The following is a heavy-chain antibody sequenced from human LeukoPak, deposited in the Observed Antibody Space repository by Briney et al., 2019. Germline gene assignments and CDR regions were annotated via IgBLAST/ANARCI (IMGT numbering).Heavy chain of an antibody. D-gene: IGHD3-3*01. CDR2: ISAYNGNT. CDR1: GGTFSSYA. Sequence: ASVKVSCKASGGTFSSYAISWVRQAPGQGLEWLGWISAYNGNTNYAQKLQGRVTMTTDTSTSTAYMELRSLRSDDTAVYYCARENGDFWSGYLFDYWGQGTLVTVSS. CDR3: ARENGDFWSGYLFDY. J-gene: IGHJ4*02. V-gene: IGHV1-18*01.